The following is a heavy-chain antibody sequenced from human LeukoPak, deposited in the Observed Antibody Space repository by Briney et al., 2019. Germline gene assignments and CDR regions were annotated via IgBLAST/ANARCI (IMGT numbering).Heavy chain of an antibody. CDR1: GGTFSSYA. V-gene: IGHV1-69*13. CDR2: IIPIFGTA. CDR3: AGDWAVATIGGVDY. Sequence: SVKVSCKASGGTFSSYAISWVRQAPGQGLEWMGGIIPIFGTANYAQKFQGRVTITADESTSTAYMELSSLRSEDTAVYYCAGDWAVATIGGVDYWGRGTLVTVSS. D-gene: IGHD5-12*01. J-gene: IGHJ4*02.